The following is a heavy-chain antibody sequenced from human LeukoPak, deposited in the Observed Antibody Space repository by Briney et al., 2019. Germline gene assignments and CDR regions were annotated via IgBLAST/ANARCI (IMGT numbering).Heavy chain of an antibody. V-gene: IGHV4-34*01. CDR2: INHSGST. J-gene: IGHJ4*02. CDR1: GGSISSYY. CDR3: ARARGYIVVDY. D-gene: IGHD5-12*01. Sequence: SETLSLTCTVSGGSISSYYWSWIRQPPGKGLEWIGEINHSGSTNYNPSLKSRVTISVDTSKNQFSLKLSSVTAADTAVYYCARARGYIVVDYWGQGTLVTVSS.